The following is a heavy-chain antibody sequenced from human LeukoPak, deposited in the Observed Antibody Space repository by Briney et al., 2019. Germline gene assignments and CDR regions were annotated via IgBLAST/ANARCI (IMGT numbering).Heavy chain of an antibody. CDR2: ISSSSSYI. Sequence: GGSLRLSCAASGFTFSSYSMNWVRQAPGKGLEWVSSISSSSSYIYYADSVKGRYTISRDNAKNSLYLQMNSLRAEDTAVYYCARRFVPAARLDVWGKGTTVIVSS. D-gene: IGHD2-2*01. CDR1: GFTFSSYS. CDR3: ARRFVPAARLDV. V-gene: IGHV3-21*01. J-gene: IGHJ6*04.